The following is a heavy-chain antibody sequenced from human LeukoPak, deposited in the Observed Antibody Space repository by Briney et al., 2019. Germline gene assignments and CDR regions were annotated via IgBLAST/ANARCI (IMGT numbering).Heavy chain of an antibody. V-gene: IGHV4-61*02. CDR1: GGSISSGSYY. Sequence: TSETLSLTCTVSGGSISSGSYYWSWIRQPAGKGLEGIGRIYTSGSTNYNPSLKSRVTISVDTSKNQFSLKLSSVTAADTAVYYCARSAVGATPYYYYGMDVWGQGTTVTVSS. D-gene: IGHD1-26*01. J-gene: IGHJ6*02. CDR2: IYTSGST. CDR3: ARSAVGATPYYYYGMDV.